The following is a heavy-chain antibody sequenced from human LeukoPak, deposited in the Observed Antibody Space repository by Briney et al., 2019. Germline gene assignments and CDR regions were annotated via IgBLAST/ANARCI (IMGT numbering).Heavy chain of an antibody. J-gene: IGHJ4*02. D-gene: IGHD1-26*01. Sequence: GGSLRLSCAASGFTVSSYAMHWVRQPIGKGLEWVSALGVAGDTFYPGSVKGRFTISRENARNSLYLQMNSLRAEDTAMYYCARQMQSHGNFDSWGQGTLVTVSS. CDR3: ARQMQSHGNFDS. V-gene: IGHV3-13*01. CDR1: GFTVSSYA. CDR2: LGVAGDT.